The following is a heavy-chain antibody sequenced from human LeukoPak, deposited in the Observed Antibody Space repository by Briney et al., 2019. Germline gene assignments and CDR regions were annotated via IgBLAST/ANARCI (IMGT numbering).Heavy chain of an antibody. CDR2: IYYSGST. CDR1: GGSISSYY. J-gene: IGHJ6*03. CDR3: ARDYSGSYYYYYMDV. Sequence: VKPSETLSLTCTVSGGSISSYYWSWIRQPPGKGLEWIGYIYYSGSTNYNPSLKSRVTISVDTSKNQFSLKLSSVTAADTAAYYCARDYSGSYYYYYMDVWGKGTTVTVSS. V-gene: IGHV4-59*01. D-gene: IGHD1-26*01.